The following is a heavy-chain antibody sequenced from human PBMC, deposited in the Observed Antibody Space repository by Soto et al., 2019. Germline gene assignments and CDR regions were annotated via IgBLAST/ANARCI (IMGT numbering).Heavy chain of an antibody. J-gene: IGHJ5*02. CDR3: ARVSALRAFDP. V-gene: IGHV3-30-3*01. Sequence: QVQLVDSGGGVVQPGRSLRLSCAASGFIFSSYAMHWVRQAPGKGLEWVALISYDGSNKYYADSVKGRFTISRDNSKNTLYLQMNSLRAEDTAVYYGARVSALRAFDPWGQGTLVTGSS. CDR1: GFIFSSYA. D-gene: IGHD2-15*01. CDR2: ISYDGSNK.